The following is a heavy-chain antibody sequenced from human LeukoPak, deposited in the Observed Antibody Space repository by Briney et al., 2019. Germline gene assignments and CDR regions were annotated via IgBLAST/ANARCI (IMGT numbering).Heavy chain of an antibody. J-gene: IGHJ3*02. Sequence: GGSLRLYCAACGFTFSSYSMNWVRQAPGKGLEWVSSISSSSSYIYYADLVKGRFNISRDNAKNSLYLQMNSVRDEATDVYYCGRSDYGSNSPDFDIWGQGTMVTVSS. CDR1: GFTFSSYS. D-gene: IGHD4-23*01. CDR2: ISSSSSYI. V-gene: IGHV3-21*01. CDR3: GRSDYGSNSPDFDI.